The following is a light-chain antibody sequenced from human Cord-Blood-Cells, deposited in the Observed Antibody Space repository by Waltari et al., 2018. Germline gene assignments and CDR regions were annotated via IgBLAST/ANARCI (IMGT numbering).Light chain of an antibody. CDR2: GAS. CDR3: QQYGSSPLT. V-gene: IGKV3-20*01. J-gene: IGKJ4*01. Sequence: EIVLTQSPGTLSLSPGDRATLSCRASQSVSSSYLAWYQQKPGPAPRILIYGASSMATGIPDRFSGSGSGTDFTLTISRLEPEDFAVYYCQQYGSSPLTFGGGTKVEIK. CDR1: QSVSSSY.